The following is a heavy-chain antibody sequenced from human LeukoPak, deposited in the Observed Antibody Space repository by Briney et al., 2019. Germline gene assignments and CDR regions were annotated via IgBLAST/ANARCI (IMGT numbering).Heavy chain of an antibody. J-gene: IGHJ4*02. CDR1: GGTFSSYA. V-gene: IGHV1-69*06. Sequence: ASVKVSCKASGGTFSSYAISWVRQAPGQGLEWMGGIIPIFGTANYTQEFQGRVTITADKSTSTAYMELSSLRSEDTAVYYCGSSGYYSRSGYYFDYWGQGTLVTVSS. D-gene: IGHD3-22*01. CDR3: GSSGYYSRSGYYFDY. CDR2: IIPIFGTA.